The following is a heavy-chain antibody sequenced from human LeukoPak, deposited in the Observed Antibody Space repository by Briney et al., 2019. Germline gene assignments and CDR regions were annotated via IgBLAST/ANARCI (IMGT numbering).Heavy chain of an antibody. Sequence: SGGSLRLSCAASGFTFSSYEMNWVRQAPGKGLEWVSYISSSGGTIYYADSVKGRFTISRDNSKNTLYLQMNSLRAEDTALYYCAKDQYSSSSASVDYWGQGTLVAVSS. J-gene: IGHJ4*02. CDR3: AKDQYSSSSASVDY. CDR2: ISSSGGTI. D-gene: IGHD6-13*01. V-gene: IGHV3-48*03. CDR1: GFTFSSYE.